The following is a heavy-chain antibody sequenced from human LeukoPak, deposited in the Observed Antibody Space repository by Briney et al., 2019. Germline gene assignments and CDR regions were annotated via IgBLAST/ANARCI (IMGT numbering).Heavy chain of an antibody. V-gene: IGHV3-23*01. Sequence: PGGSLRLSCAASGFTFSSYAMTWVRQAPGKGLEWLSVISGNGDSTYCADSVKGRFTISRDNSKNTLYLQMNSLRAEDTAVYYCAKDLSDFWSGYSYDAFDIWGQGTMVTVSS. J-gene: IGHJ3*02. D-gene: IGHD3-3*01. CDR1: GFTFSSYA. CDR2: ISGNGDST. CDR3: AKDLSDFWSGYSYDAFDI.